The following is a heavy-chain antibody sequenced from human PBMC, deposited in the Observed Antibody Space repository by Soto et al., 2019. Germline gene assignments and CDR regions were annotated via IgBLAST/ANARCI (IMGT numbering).Heavy chain of an antibody. V-gene: IGHV4-59*08. Sequence: PSETLPHTWTVSGGSISSYYWSWIRQPPGKGLEWIGYIYYSGSTNYNPSLKSRVTISVDTSKNQFSLKLSSVTAADTAVYYCARTYNWFDPWGQGTLVTVSS. CDR3: ARTYNWFDP. CDR2: IYYSGST. J-gene: IGHJ5*02. CDR1: GGSISSYY.